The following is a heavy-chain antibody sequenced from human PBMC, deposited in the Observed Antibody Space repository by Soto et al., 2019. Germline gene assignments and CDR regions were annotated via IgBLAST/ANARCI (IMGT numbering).Heavy chain of an antibody. CDR2: ISAYNGNT. J-gene: IGHJ4*02. V-gene: IGHV1-18*04. CDR1: GYTFTSYG. D-gene: IGHD2-2*02. Sequence: ASVKVSCKASGYTFTSYGISWVRQAPGQGLEWMGWISAYNGNTNYAQKLQGRVTMTTDTSTSTAYMELRSLRSDDTAVYYCARWGVLALYPLRSYTEDDYFDYWGQGTQVTVSS. CDR3: ARWGVLALYPLRSYTEDDYFDY.